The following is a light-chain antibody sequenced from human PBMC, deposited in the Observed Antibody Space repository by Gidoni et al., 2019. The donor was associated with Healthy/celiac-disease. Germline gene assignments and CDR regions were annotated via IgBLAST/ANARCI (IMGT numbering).Light chain of an antibody. CDR1: QSVLYSSNNKNY. CDR2: WAS. V-gene: IGKV4-1*01. CDR3: QQYYSTPRT. Sequence: TINCQSSQSVLYSSNNKNYLAWYQQKPGQPPKLLIYWASTRESGVPDRFSGSGSGTDFTLTISSLQAEDVAVYYCQQYYSTPRTFGQGTKVEIK. J-gene: IGKJ1*01.